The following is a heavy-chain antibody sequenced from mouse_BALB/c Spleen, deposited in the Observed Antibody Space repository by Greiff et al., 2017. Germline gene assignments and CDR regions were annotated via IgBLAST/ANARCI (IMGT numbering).Heavy chain of an antibody. J-gene: IGHJ1*01. CDR2: ISSGSSTI. V-gene: IGHV5-17*02. Sequence: EVKVVESGGGLVQPGGSRKLSCAASGFTFSSFGMHWVRQAPEKGLEWVAYISSGSSTIYYADTVKGRFTISRDNPKNTLFLQMTSLRSEDTAMYYCARHLGYFDVWGAGTTVTVSS. CDR1: GFTFSSFG. CDR3: ARHLGYFDV.